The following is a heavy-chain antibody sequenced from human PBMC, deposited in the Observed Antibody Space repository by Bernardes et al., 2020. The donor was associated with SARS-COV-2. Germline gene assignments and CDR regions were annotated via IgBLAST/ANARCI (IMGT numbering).Heavy chain of an antibody. Sequence: GGSLRLSCAASGFTFDDYTMHWVRQAPGKGLEWVSLISWDGGSTYYADSVKGRFTISRDNSKNSLYLQMNSLRTEDTALYYCAKDFAETDIAYCGGDCYSTGLDYWGQGTLVTVSS. CDR2: ISWDGGST. CDR1: GFTFDDYT. V-gene: IGHV3-43*01. J-gene: IGHJ4*02. CDR3: AKDFAETDIAYCGGDCYSTGLDY. D-gene: IGHD2-21*02.